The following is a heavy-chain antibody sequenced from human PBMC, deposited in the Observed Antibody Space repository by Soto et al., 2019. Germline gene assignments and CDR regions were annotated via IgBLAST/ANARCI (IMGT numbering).Heavy chain of an antibody. Sequence: GGSLRLSCAASGFTFSSYSMNWVRQAPGKGLEWVSSISSSSSYIYYADSVKGRFTISRDNAKNSLYLQMNSLRAEDTAVYYCARDRLAARSNWFDPWGQGTLVTVSS. V-gene: IGHV3-21*01. CDR3: ARDRLAARSNWFDP. D-gene: IGHD6-6*01. CDR1: GFTFSSYS. CDR2: ISSSSSYI. J-gene: IGHJ5*02.